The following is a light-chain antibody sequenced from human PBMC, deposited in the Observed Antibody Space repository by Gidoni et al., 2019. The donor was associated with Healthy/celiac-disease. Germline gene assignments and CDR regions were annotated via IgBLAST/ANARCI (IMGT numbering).Light chain of an antibody. V-gene: IGKV3-20*01. CDR2: GAS. CDR3: KQYGSSPWT. J-gene: IGKJ1*01. CDR1: QSVSSSY. Sequence: EIVLTQSPGTLSLSPGERATLSCRASQSVSSSYLAWYQQKPGQAPRLLIYGASSRATGIPDRFSGSGSGTDLTLTISRREPEDFAGYYCKQYGSSPWTFXXXTKVEIK.